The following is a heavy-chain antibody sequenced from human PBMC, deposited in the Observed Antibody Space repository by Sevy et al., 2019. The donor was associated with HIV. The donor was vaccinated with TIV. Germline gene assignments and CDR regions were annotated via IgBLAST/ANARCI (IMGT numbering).Heavy chain of an antibody. J-gene: IGHJ4*02. CDR1: GYSFTSYW. V-gene: IGHV5-51*01. Sequence: GESLKISCKGSGYSFTSYWIGWVRQMPGEGLEWMGIIYPGDSDTRYSPSFQGQVTISADKTISTANLKWSSLKASDTAMYYCARRSTGIVGTHFDYWGQGTLVTVSS. CDR2: IYPGDSDT. D-gene: IGHD1-26*01. CDR3: ARRSTGIVGTHFDY.